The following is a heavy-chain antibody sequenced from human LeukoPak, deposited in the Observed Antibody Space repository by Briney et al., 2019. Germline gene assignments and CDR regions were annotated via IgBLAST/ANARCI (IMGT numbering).Heavy chain of an antibody. D-gene: IGHD2-2*01. CDR3: ARGHQLPPAFYFDY. J-gene: IGHJ4*02. Sequence: SETLSLTCTVSGGSISSYYWSWIRQPPGKGLEWIGEINHSGSTNYNPSLKSRVTISVDTSKNQFSLKLSSVTAADTAVYYCARGHQLPPAFYFDYWGQGTLVTVSS. V-gene: IGHV4-34*01. CDR2: INHSGST. CDR1: GGSISSYY.